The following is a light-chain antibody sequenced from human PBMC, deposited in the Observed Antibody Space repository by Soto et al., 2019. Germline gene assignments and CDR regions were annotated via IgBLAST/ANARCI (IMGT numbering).Light chain of an antibody. Sequence: DIQMTQSPSSLSASVGDRVTITCRASQSISSYLNWYQQKPGKAPKLLIYAASSLQSGVPSRFSGSGSGTDFTLTXSSLQPEDFATYYCQQSYSRVTFGGGTKV. CDR1: QSISSY. V-gene: IGKV1-39*01. J-gene: IGKJ4*01. CDR3: QQSYSRVT. CDR2: AAS.